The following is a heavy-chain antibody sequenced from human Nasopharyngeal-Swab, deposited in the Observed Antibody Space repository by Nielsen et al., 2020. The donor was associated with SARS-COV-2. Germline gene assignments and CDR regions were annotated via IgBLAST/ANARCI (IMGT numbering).Heavy chain of an antibody. J-gene: IGHJ3*02. CDR1: GGSISSYY. CDR2: IYYSGST. D-gene: IGHD3-22*01. Sequence: GSLRLSCTVSGGSISSYYWSWIRQPPGKGLKWIGYIYYSGSTNYNPSLKSRVTISVDTSKNRFSLHLSSVTAADTAVYYCARTSAYDSTGYYYEEDAFEIWGQGTMVTVSS. V-gene: IGHV4-59*08. CDR3: ARTSAYDSTGYYYEEDAFEI.